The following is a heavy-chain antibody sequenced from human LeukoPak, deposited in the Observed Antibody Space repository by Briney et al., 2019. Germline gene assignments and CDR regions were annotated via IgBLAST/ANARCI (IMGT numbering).Heavy chain of an antibody. V-gene: IGHV1-18*01. J-gene: IGHJ4*02. D-gene: IGHD2-15*01. CDR1: GYTFTRYG. CDR3: ARDFFHGHCSGLTCFLLDS. Sequence: ASVKVSCKASGYTFTRYGITWVRQAPGQGLDWMGWISAYNGNTNYAQKFHGRLTVTTDTSTNTAYMELRSLRPDDTAVYYCARDFFHGHCSGLTCFLLDSWGQGSLVTVSS. CDR2: ISAYNGNT.